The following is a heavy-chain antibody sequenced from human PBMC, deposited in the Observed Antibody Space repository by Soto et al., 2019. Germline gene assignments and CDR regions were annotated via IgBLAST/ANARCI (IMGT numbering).Heavy chain of an antibody. CDR3: TSKFGQLLADAFDI. CDR1: GDSISRSYW. CDR2: IYHSGST. D-gene: IGHD3-10*01. Sequence: QVQLQESGPGLVKPSGTLSLTCAVSGDSISRSYWWSWVRQFPGKGLEWIGEIYHSGSTIYNPSLQSRVTLSVGKSKNEFSLKMSSVTAADTAVYYCTSKFGQLLADAFDIWGQGTMVTVSS. J-gene: IGHJ3*02. V-gene: IGHV4-4*02.